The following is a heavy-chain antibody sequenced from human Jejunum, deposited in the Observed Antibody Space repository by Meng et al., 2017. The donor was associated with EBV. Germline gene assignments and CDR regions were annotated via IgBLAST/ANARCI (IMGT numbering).Heavy chain of an antibody. CDR3: ASGTSCSSGSCQEFDY. D-gene: IGHD2-2*01. CDR2: INGGATST. CDR1: EYIFTTYD. J-gene: IGHJ4*02. Sequence: QSKCLRCGGRVRNPGAPVRVSCQAVEYIFTTYDLHWVRQAPGKRLEWMGWINGGATSTVYSQNFQGRLTIARETSARTAFMELSSLTSEDTAVYYCASGTSCSSGSCQEFDYWGQGTLVTVSS. V-gene: IGHV1-3*01.